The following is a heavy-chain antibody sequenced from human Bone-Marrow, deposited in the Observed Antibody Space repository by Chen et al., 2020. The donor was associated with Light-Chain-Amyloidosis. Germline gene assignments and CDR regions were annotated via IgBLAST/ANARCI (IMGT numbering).Heavy chain of an antibody. CDR3: TRKGGYFDF. D-gene: IGHD3-10*01. CDR2: VSGSTVST. V-gene: IGHV3-23*04. J-gene: IGHJ4*02. CDR1: GFNFSSFG. Sequence: EVQLVEYGGGVVQPGGSLGHHFATAGFNFSSFGMIWVRQAPGKGLEWVSTVSGSTVSTYYAGAVKGRFIIARDNSNSTLYLQMNSLRAGDTAVYFCTRKGGYFDFWGQGSLVTVSS.